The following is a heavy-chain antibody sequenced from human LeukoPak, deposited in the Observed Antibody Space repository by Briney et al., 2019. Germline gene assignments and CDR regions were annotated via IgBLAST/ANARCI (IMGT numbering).Heavy chain of an antibody. J-gene: IGHJ3*01. CDR2: INRDGGRT. CDR1: GFTFSENW. D-gene: IGHD6-13*01. V-gene: IGHV3-74*01. Sequence: GGSVRLSCVASGFTFSENWMHWVRQAPGKGLAWVSHINRDGGRTNYADSVKGRFTISRDNARNTVYLQMSSLRVEDTAIYFCAREEHRLAEAGTSAFDLGGQGTLVTVSP. CDR3: AREEHRLAEAGTSAFDL.